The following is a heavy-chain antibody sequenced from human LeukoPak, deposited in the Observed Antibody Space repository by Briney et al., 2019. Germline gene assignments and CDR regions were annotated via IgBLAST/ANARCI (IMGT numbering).Heavy chain of an antibody. CDR2: IYHSGST. J-gene: IGHJ3*02. Sequence: PSETLSLTCAVFGYSLSNGYYWGWIRQPPGKGLEWIASIYHSGSTYYNPSLKSRVTISVDSSKSQFSLRLNSVTAADTAVYFCAILGHCNGGSCPNDAFDIWGQGTRVTVSS. V-gene: IGHV4-38-2*01. CDR1: GYSLSNGYY. D-gene: IGHD2-15*01. CDR3: AILGHCNGGSCPNDAFDI.